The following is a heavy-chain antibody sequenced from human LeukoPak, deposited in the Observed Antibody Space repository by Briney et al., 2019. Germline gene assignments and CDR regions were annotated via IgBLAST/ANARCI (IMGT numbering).Heavy chain of an antibody. J-gene: IGHJ4*02. CDR2: LKEDVSAR. D-gene: IGHD6-19*01. V-gene: IGHV3-7*03. CDR3: AKDLVAGTEGYFDY. CDR1: GFSISSHW. Sequence: GGSLRLSCAASGFSISSHWMSWVRQAPGKGLEWVASLKEDVSARNLVDSVKGRFTISRDNSKNTLYLQMNSLRAEDTAVYYCAKDLVAGTEGYFDYWGQGTLVTVSS.